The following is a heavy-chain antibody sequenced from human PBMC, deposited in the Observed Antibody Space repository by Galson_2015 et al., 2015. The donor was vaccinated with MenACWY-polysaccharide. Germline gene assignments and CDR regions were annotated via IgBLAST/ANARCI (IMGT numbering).Heavy chain of an antibody. D-gene: IGHD1-26*01. Sequence: SETPSPTLTVSLGSLRNGTGYLRWVPQPPGKGLEWIGYMSYSGRGNSNPSLKSRVTVSLDTSKNQLSLRLTSVTAADTAMYYCAREPTYSGSFGWFDPWGQGTLVTVSS. V-gene: IGHV4-61*01. CDR3: AREPTYSGSFGWFDP. CDR2: MSYSGRG. J-gene: IGHJ5*02. CDR1: LGSLRNGTGY.